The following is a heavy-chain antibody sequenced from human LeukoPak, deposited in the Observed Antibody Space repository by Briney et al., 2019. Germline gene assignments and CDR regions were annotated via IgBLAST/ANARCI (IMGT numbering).Heavy chain of an antibody. Sequence: PSETLSLTCTVSGGSISSGGYYWSWIRQHPGKGLEWIGYIYYSGSTYYNPSLKSRVTISVDTSKNQFSLKLSSVTAADTAVYYCAGATTVVTPNAFDIWGQGTMVTVPS. CDR1: GGSISSGGYY. V-gene: IGHV4-31*03. CDR3: AGATTVVTPNAFDI. CDR2: IYYSGST. J-gene: IGHJ3*02. D-gene: IGHD4-23*01.